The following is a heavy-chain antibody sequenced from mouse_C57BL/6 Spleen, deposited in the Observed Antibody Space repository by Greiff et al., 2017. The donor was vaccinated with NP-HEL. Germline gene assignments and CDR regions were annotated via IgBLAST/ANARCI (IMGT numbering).Heavy chain of an antibody. CDR1: GYTFTDYY. CDR3: ARDYYGSSQDY. CDR2: INPNNGGT. Sequence: VQLQQSGPELVKPGASVKISCKASGYTFTDYYMNWVKQSHGKSLEWIGDINPNNGGTSYNQKFKGKATLTVDKSSSTAYMELRSLTSEDSAVYYCARDYYGSSQDYWGQGTTLTVSS. V-gene: IGHV1-26*01. D-gene: IGHD1-1*01. J-gene: IGHJ2*01.